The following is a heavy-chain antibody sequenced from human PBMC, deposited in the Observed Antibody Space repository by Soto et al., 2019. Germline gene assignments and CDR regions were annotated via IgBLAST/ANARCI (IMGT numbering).Heavy chain of an antibody. J-gene: IGHJ4*02. CDR3: AREGYYDRRGFLDS. Sequence: PSETLSLTCTVSGGSISSGGYYWSWIRQHPGKGLEWIGYIYYSGSTYYNPSLKSRVTISVDTSKNQFSLKLSSVTAADTAVYYCAREGYYDRRGFLDSWGQGTLVIVSS. D-gene: IGHD3-22*01. CDR1: GGSISSGGYY. CDR2: IYYSGST. V-gene: IGHV4-31*03.